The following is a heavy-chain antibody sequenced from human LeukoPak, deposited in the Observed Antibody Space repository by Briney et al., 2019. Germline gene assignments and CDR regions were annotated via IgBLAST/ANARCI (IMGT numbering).Heavy chain of an antibody. Sequence: GGSLRLSCATSGFTFSDFYMSWIRQAPGKGLEWISYISSSGSSTNYADSVKGRFTISRDNAKNSLYLQMNSLRAEDTAVYYCARDQRYCSSSSCPWEPFDYWGQGTLVTVSS. CDR1: GFTFSDFY. J-gene: IGHJ4*02. CDR3: ARDQRYCSSSSCPWEPFDY. D-gene: IGHD2-2*01. CDR2: ISSSGSST. V-gene: IGHV3-11*05.